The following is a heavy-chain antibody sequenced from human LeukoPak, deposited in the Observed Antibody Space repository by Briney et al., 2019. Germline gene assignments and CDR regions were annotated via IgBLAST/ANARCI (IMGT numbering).Heavy chain of an antibody. Sequence: ASVKVSCKASGYTFTSYGISWVRQATGQGLEWMGWMNPNSGNTGYAQKFQGRVTMTRNTSISTAYMELSSLRSEDTAVYYCARAPYTQIAAAATFDYWGQGTLVTVSS. CDR2: MNPNSGNT. CDR1: GYTFTSYG. D-gene: IGHD6-13*01. V-gene: IGHV1-8*02. J-gene: IGHJ4*02. CDR3: ARAPYTQIAAAATFDY.